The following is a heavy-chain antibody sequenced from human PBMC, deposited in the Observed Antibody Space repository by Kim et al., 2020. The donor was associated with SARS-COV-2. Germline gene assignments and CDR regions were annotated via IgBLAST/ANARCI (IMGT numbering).Heavy chain of an antibody. CDR1: GLTVTSYH. Sequence: GGSLRLSCAVSGLTVTSYHMTWIRQAPGRGLEWVSVIFRGGSTYYAASVQGRFSISRDYYKNTLSLQMNSLRGEDTAIDYCARDPIGADYSFFDYWGQGT. CDR3: ARDPIGADYSFFDY. CDR2: IFRGGST. D-gene: IGHD4-4*01. V-gene: IGHV3-53*01. J-gene: IGHJ4*02.